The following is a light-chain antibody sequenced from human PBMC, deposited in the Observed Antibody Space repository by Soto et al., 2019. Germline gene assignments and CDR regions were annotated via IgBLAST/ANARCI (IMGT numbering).Light chain of an antibody. CDR3: QQYNNWPPVT. J-gene: IGKJ5*01. CDR2: GAS. Sequence: EIVMTQTPATQSVSPGERVTISCRASQSVSSNLAWYQQKSGQAPRLLIYGASTRATGIPARFSGSGSGTEFTLTISSLQSEAFAIYYCQQYNNWPPVTFGQGTRLEIK. CDR1: QSVSSN. V-gene: IGKV3-15*01.